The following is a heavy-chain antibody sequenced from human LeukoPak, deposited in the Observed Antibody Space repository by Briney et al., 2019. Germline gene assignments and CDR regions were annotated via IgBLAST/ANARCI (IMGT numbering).Heavy chain of an antibody. CDR1: GFTFDDYA. CDR2: ISWDGGRT. CDR3: AKDKFDGSGSYYFDY. D-gene: IGHD3-10*01. J-gene: IGHJ4*02. V-gene: IGHV3-43D*03. Sequence: GGSLRLSCAASGFTFDDYAMHWVRHAPGKGLEWVSLISWDGGRTYYADSVKGRFTIARVNRKNSLYLQMNSLRAEDTALYYCAKDKFDGSGSYYFDYWGQGTLVTVSS.